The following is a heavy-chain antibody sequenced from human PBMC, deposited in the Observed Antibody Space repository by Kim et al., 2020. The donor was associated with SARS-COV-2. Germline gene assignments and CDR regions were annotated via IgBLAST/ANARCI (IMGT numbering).Heavy chain of an antibody. CDR1: GFTFSRYG. CDR3: AKRGYYYGTSASHTFDI. CDR2: IRSDNGNT. D-gene: IGHD3-22*01. J-gene: IGHJ3*02. V-gene: IGHV3-23*01. Sequence: GGSLRLSCAASGFTFSRYGMSWVRQAPGKGLEWVSTIRSDNGNTYYADSVRGRFTISRDNSKNTLYLQMNSLRAEDTARYYCAKRGYYYGTSASHTFDIWGQGTVVIVSS.